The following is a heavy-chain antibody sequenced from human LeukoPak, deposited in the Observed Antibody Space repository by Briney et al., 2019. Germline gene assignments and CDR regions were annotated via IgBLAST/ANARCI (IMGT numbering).Heavy chain of an antibody. V-gene: IGHV3-23*01. CDR2: IGGSGGST. CDR1: GFTFSSDA. Sequence: PGGSLRLSCAASGFTFSSDAMSWVRQAPGKGLEWVSAIGGSGGSTYYADSVKGRFTISRDNSKNTLYLQMNSLRAEDTAVYYCAKVELTIVGANFDYWGQGTLVTVSS. CDR3: AKVELTIVGANFDY. J-gene: IGHJ4*02. D-gene: IGHD1-26*01.